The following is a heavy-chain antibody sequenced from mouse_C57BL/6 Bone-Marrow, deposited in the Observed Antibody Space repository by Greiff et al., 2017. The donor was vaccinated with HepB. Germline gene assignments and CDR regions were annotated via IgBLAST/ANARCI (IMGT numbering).Heavy chain of an antibody. CDR2: INPNNGGT. D-gene: IGHD2-5*01. CDR3: AIGGYYSNYDVWFAY. J-gene: IGHJ3*01. Sequence: EVMLVESGPELVKPGASVKIPCKASGYTFTDYNMDWVKQSHGKSLEWIGDINPNNGGTIYNQKFKGKATLTVDKSSSTAYMELRSLTSEDTAVYYGAIGGYYSNYDVWFAYWGQGTLVTVSA. CDR1: GYTFTDYN. V-gene: IGHV1-18*01.